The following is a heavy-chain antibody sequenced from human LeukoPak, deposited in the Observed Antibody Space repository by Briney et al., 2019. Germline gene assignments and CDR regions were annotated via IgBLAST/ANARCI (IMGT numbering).Heavy chain of an antibody. D-gene: IGHD3-22*01. J-gene: IGHJ3*02. V-gene: IGHV5-51*01. CDR2: IYPGDSDT. CDR1: GYSFTSYW. Sequence: GESLKISCKGSGYSFTSYWIGWVRQMPGKGLEWMGIIYPGDSDTRYSPSFQGQVTISADKSISTAYLQWSSLKASDTAMYYCARPGSSDYYYWALNDAFDIWGQGTMVTVSS. CDR3: ARPGSSDYYYWALNDAFDI.